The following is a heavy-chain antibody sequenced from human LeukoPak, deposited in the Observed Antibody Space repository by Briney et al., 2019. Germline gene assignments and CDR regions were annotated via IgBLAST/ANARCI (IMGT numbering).Heavy chain of an antibody. CDR3: ARDLAMYYYDSSGCLDY. CDR1: GFIFGNYG. CDR2: IWYDGSNK. J-gene: IGHJ4*02. Sequence: GGSLRLSCAASGFIFGNYGMHWVRQAPGKGLEWVAVIWYDGSNKYYADSVKGRFTISRDNSKNTLYLQMSSLRAEDTAVYYCARDLAMYYYDSSGCLDYWGQGTLVTVSS. D-gene: IGHD3-22*01. V-gene: IGHV3-33*01.